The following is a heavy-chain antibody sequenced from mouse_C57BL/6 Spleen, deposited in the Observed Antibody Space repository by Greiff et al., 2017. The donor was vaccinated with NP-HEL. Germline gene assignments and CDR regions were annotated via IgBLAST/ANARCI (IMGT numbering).Heavy chain of an antibody. D-gene: IGHD1-1*01. J-gene: IGHJ2*01. CDR1: GYAFSSSW. V-gene: IGHV1-82*01. Sequence: QVQLQQSGPELVKPGASVKISCKASGYAFSSSWMNWVKQRPGKGLEWIGRIYPGDGDTNYNGKFKGKATLTADKSSSTAYMQVSSLTSEDSAVYYCARVRANGYYFDYWGQGTTLTVSS. CDR3: ARVRANGYYFDY. CDR2: IYPGDGDT.